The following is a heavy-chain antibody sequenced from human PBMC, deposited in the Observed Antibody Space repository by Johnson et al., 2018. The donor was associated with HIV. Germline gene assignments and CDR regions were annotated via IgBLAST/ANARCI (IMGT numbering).Heavy chain of an antibody. Sequence: VQLMESGGGVVQPGRSLRLSCVASGFTFSRFAMHWVRQAPGKGLEWVGRIKSKTDGGTTDYAAPVKGRFTISRDDSENTLYLQMNSLKTEDTAGYFCTTDRMGFWGQGTMVTVSS. CDR1: GFTFSRFA. CDR2: IKSKTDGGTT. J-gene: IGHJ3*01. D-gene: IGHD2-8*01. V-gene: IGHV3-15*01. CDR3: TTDRMGF.